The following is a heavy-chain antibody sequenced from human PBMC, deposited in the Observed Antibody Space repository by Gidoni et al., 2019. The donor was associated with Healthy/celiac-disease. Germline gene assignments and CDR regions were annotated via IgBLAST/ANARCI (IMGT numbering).Heavy chain of an antibody. CDR2: IKQDGSEK. CDR1: GFTFSSYW. Sequence: EVQLVESGGGLVQPGGSLRLSGAASGFTFSSYWMSWVRQAPGKGREWVANIKQDGSEKYYVDSVKGRFTISRDNAKNSLYLQMNSLRAEDTAVYYCARDSDYYYYYGMDVWGQGTTVTVSS. V-gene: IGHV3-7*01. CDR3: ARDSDYYYYYGMDV. J-gene: IGHJ6*02.